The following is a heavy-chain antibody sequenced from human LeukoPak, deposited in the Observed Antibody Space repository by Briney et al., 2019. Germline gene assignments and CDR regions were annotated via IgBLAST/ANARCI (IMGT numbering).Heavy chain of an antibody. CDR3: ARGQFWSGYSI. Sequence: ASETLSLTCAVYGGSFSGYYWSWIRQPPGKGLEWIGEINHRRSTNYNPSLKSRVTMSVDTSKNQFSLNLSSVTAVDTAVYYCARGQFWSGYSIWGQGTLVTVSS. CDR1: GGSFSGYY. CDR2: INHRRST. D-gene: IGHD3-3*02. J-gene: IGHJ4*02. V-gene: IGHV4-34*01.